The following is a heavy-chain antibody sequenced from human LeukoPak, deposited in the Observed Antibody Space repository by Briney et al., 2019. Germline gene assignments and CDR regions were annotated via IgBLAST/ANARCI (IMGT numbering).Heavy chain of an antibody. Sequence: GGSLRLSCAASGSTFSSYAMNWVRQAPGKGLEWISSISGSGDNTYYADSVKGRFTISRDNSKNTLYLQMNSLRAEDTAVYYCATPGYSSGWFKDYFDYWGQGTLVTVSS. CDR1: GSTFSSYA. D-gene: IGHD6-19*01. CDR2: ISGSGDNT. J-gene: IGHJ4*02. CDR3: ATPGYSSGWFKDYFDY. V-gene: IGHV3-23*01.